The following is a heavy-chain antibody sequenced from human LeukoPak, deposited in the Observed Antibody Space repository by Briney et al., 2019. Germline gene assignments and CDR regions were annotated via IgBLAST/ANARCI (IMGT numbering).Heavy chain of an antibody. J-gene: IGHJ4*02. V-gene: IGHV4-38-2*02. Sequence: SETLSLTCTVSGYSISSGYYWGWIRQPPGKELEWIGSIYHSGSTYYNPSLKSRVTISVDTSKNQFSLKLSSVTAADTAVYYCARVRCSSTSCYRAYFDYWGQGTLVTVSS. CDR1: GYSISSGYY. D-gene: IGHD2-2*01. CDR2: IYHSGST. CDR3: ARVRCSSTSCYRAYFDY.